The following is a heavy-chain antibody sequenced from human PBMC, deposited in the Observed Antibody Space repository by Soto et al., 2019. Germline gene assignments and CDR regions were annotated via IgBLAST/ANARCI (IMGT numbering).Heavy chain of an antibody. V-gene: IGHV4-39*01. CDR2: FYYGGSP. Sequence: QLLESGPGLVKPSETLSLTCTVSGDSIRSSSHYWAWNRQPPGKGLEWIGGFYYGGSPYYNSSLKSRVTMSVDTSKNQFSLNLNSVTAADTAVYYCYIDGYWGQGTLVTVSS. CDR1: GDSIRSSSHY. J-gene: IGHJ4*02. CDR3: YIDGY. D-gene: IGHD2-2*02.